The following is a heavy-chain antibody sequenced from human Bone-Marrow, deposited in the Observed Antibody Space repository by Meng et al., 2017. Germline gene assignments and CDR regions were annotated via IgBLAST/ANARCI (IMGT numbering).Heavy chain of an antibody. V-gene: IGHV1-3*01. CDR3: ARGQQWLVRTGYFDY. J-gene: IGHJ4*02. D-gene: IGHD6-19*01. CDR1: GYTFTSYA. CDR2: INAGNGNT. Sequence: ASVKVSCKASGYTFTSYAMHWVRQAPGQRLEWMGWINAGNGNTKYSQKFQGRVTITRDTSASTAYMELSSLRSEDTAVYYRARGQQWLVRTGYFDYWGQGTLVTVSS.